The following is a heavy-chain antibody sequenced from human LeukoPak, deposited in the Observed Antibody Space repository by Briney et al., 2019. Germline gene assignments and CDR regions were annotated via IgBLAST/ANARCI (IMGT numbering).Heavy chain of an antibody. CDR2: TYYRSKWYN. CDR1: GDSVSRKSVT. J-gene: IGHJ5*02. CDR3: SCSGGTCYSECAA. D-gene: IGHD2-15*01. Sequence: SQTLSLTCAVSGDSVSRKSVTWNRIRQSPSRGLEWLGRTYYRSKWYNDYAASVKSRITINADTSKNQFSLQLNSVTPEDTAVYYCSCSGGTCYSECAAWGQGTLVTVSS. V-gene: IGHV6-1*01.